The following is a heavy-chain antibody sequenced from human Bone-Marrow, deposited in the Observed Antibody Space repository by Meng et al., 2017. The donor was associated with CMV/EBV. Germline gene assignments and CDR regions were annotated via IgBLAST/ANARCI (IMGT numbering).Heavy chain of an antibody. CDR1: GFTFSDYY. CDR3: ARVRLRATTGALGY. D-gene: IGHD1-26*01. Sequence: GGSLRLSCAASGFTFSDYYMSWIRQAPGKGLEWVSYISSSVSTIYYADSVKGRFSISRDNAKNSLNLQMNSLRAEDTAVYYCARVRLRATTGALGYWGQGTLVTVSS. CDR2: ISSSVSTI. V-gene: IGHV3-11*01. J-gene: IGHJ4*02.